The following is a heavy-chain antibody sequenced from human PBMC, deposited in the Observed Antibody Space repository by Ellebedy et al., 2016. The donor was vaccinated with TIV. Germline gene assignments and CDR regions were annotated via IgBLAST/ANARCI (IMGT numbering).Heavy chain of an antibody. J-gene: IGHJ6*02. CDR1: GDSVSRNSAA. CDR2: TYYRSKWYN. CDR3: ARHWEGYYYDNSGYYRLLDYGMDV. D-gene: IGHD3-22*01. V-gene: IGHV6-1*01. Sequence: SQTLSLTCAISGDSVSRNSAAWNLIRQSPSRGLEWLGRTYYRSKWYNDYAVSVKSRITINPDTSKNQFSLQLNSVTPEDTAVYYCARHWEGYYYDNSGYYRLLDYGMDVWGQGTTVTVSS.